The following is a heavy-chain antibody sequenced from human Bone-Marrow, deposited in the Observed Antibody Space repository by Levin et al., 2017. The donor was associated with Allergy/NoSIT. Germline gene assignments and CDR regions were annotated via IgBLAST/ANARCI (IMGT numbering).Heavy chain of an antibody. V-gene: IGHV3-11*03. J-gene: IGHJ6*03. CDR2: ISTTSSYT. D-gene: IGHD1/OR15-1a*01. CDR1: GFIFGDYY. CDR3: ARLGIEQYYSYYYMDV. Sequence: PGGSLRLSCAASGFIFGDYYMIWIRQAPGKGLEWVSYISTTSSYTNYADSVKGRFTISRDNAKNSLYLQMNSLRAEDTALYYCARLGIEQYYSYYYMDVWGKGTTVTVSS.